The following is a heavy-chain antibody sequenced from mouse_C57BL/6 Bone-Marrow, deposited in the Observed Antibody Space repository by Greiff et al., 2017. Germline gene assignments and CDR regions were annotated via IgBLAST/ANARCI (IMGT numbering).Heavy chain of an antibody. D-gene: IGHD1-1*01. J-gene: IGHJ1*03. CDR1: GFTFSSYG. Sequence: VQLQQSGGDLVKPGGSLKLSCAASGFTFSSYGMSWVRQTPDKRLEWVATISSGGSYTYYPDSVKGRFTISRDNAKNTLYLQMSSLKSEDTAMYYCARHDYYGSSPYWYFDVWGTGTTVTVSS. V-gene: IGHV5-6*01. CDR3: ARHDYYGSSPYWYFDV. CDR2: ISSGGSYT.